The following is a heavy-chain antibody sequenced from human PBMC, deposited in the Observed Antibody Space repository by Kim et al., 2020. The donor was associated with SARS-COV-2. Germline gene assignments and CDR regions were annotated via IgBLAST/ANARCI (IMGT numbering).Heavy chain of an antibody. D-gene: IGHD5-18*01. Sequence: GGSLRLSCAASGFTFSSYGMHWVRQAPGKGLEWVAVIWYDGSNKYYADSVKGRFTISRDNSKNTLYLQMNSLRAEDTAVYYCARAEDTATRRPFDYWGQGTLVTVSS. CDR1: GFTFSSYG. J-gene: IGHJ4*02. CDR3: ARAEDTATRRPFDY. V-gene: IGHV3-33*01. CDR2: IWYDGSNK.